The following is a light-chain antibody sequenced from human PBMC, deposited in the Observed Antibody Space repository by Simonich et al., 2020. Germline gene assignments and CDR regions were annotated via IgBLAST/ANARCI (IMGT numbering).Light chain of an antibody. CDR2: WAS. CDR1: QSVLYRSNNKNY. V-gene: IGKV4-1*01. J-gene: IGKJ5*01. CDR3: QQYYSTPIT. Sequence: DIVMTQSPDSLAVSLGERATINCKSSQSVLYRSNNKNYLDWYQQKPGQPPKLLIYWASTRESGVPDRFSGSGSGTDFTLTISSLQAEDVAVYYCQQYYSTPITFGQGTRLEIK.